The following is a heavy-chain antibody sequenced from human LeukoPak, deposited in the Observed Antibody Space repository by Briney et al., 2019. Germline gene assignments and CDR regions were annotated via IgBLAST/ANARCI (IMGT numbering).Heavy chain of an antibody. D-gene: IGHD3-10*01. CDR3: ARAYGSGSYHYFDY. CDR1: GFPFTSYD. Sequence: ASVKVSCKASGFPFTSYDINWVRQAPGQGLEWMGWISAYNGNTNYAQKLQGRVTMTTDTSTSTAYMELRSLRSDDTAVYYCARAYGSGSYHYFDYWGQGTLVTVSS. V-gene: IGHV1-18*01. CDR2: ISAYNGNT. J-gene: IGHJ4*02.